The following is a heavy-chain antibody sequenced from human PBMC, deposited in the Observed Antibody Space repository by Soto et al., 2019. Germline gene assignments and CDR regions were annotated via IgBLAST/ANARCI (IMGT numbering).Heavy chain of an antibody. CDR3: ARFYYDKCGMDV. D-gene: IGHD3-22*01. CDR2: IYSGGST. V-gene: IGHV3-53*02. Sequence: EVQLVETGGGLIQPGGSLRLSCAASGFTVSSNYMSWVRQAPGKGLEWVSVIYSGGSTYYADSVKGRFTISRDNSKNTLYLQMNSLRAEDTAVYYCARFYYDKCGMDVWGQGTTVTVSS. CDR1: GFTVSSNY. J-gene: IGHJ6*02.